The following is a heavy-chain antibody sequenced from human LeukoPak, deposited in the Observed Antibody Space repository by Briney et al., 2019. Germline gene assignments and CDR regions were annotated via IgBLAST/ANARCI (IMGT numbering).Heavy chain of an antibody. Sequence: ASVKVSCKASGYTFTGYYMHWVRQAPGQGLEWMGWINPNSGGTNYAQKFQGRVTMTRDTSISTAYMELSRLRSDDTAVYYCARSSIGWPYYYYYMDVWGKGTTVTVSS. J-gene: IGHJ6*03. CDR1: GYTFTGYY. D-gene: IGHD2-15*01. CDR3: ARSSIGWPYYYYYMDV. V-gene: IGHV1-2*02. CDR2: INPNSGGT.